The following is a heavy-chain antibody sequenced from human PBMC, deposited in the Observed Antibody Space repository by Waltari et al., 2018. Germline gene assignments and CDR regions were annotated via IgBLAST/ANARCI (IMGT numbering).Heavy chain of an antibody. V-gene: IGHV3-48*03. CDR1: GFIFSNYE. CDR3: ARGRDCSGGSCYLDH. D-gene: IGHD2-15*01. J-gene: IGHJ4*02. Sequence: EVQVVEPGGGMVQPGGSLRLSCVTSGFIFSNYEMNWVRQAPGKGLEWVSYISTSGTVMYDAESVEGRFTISRDNPKNSLYLQMNSLRAEDTAVYFCARGRDCSGGSCYLDHWGQGTLVTVSS. CDR2: ISTSGTVM.